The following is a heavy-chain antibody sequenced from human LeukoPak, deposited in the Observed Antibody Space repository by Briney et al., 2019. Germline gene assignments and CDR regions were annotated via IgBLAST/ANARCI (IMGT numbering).Heavy chain of an antibody. CDR2: INHSGST. CDR1: GGSFSGYY. Sequence: SETLSLTCAVYGGSFSGYYWSWIRQPPGKGLEWIGEINHSGSTNYNPSLKSRVTISVDTSKNQFPLKLSSVTAADTAVYYCARVRVEMATISKIFDYWGQGTLVTVSS. D-gene: IGHD5-24*01. J-gene: IGHJ4*02. V-gene: IGHV4-34*01. CDR3: ARVRVEMATISKIFDY.